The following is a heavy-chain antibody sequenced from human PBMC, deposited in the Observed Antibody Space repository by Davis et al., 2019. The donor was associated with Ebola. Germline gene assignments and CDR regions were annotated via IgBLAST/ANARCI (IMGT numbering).Heavy chain of an antibody. CDR3: ARVSSWVGGGDSSVP. Sequence: GESLKISCAASGFTLNSYAMSWVRQAPGKGLEWVSTISGNYGNTYYADSVKGRFTISRDNSKSTLFLQMNSLRADDTAVYYCARVSSWVGGGDSSVPWGQGTLVTVSS. J-gene: IGHJ5*02. CDR2: ISGNYGNT. V-gene: IGHV3-23*01. CDR1: GFTLNSYA. D-gene: IGHD3-10*01.